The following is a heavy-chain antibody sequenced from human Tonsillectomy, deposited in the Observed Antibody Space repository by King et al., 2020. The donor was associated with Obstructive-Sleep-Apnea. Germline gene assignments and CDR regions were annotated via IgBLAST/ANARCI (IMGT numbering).Heavy chain of an antibody. V-gene: IGHV3-11*01. D-gene: IGHD3-22*01. CDR1: GCTFSDFY. J-gene: IGHJ4*02. CDR3: ARAIIVASD. CDR2: ISSSGYTI. Sequence: QLVESGGGLGKPGGFLRLSCAASGCTFSDFYMTWIRQAPGKRLEGVSYISSSGYTIYHADSVKGRFTISRDNAKNSLYLQMNSLRAEDTAVYYCARAIIVASDWGQGTLVTVSS.